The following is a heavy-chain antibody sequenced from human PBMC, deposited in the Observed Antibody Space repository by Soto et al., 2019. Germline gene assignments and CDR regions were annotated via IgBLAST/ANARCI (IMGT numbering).Heavy chain of an antibody. CDR1: GYSFTSHY. Sequence: GASVKVSCKAIGYSFTSHYMHWVRQAPGQRLEWMGWINAGNGNTRYSQKFQDRVTITTDTSASTAYMELSSLRSEDTAVYYCARDRLYSSGWYYFDYWGQ. CDR2: INAGNGNT. D-gene: IGHD6-19*01. CDR3: ARDRLYSSGWYYFDY. J-gene: IGHJ4*01. V-gene: IGHV1-3*01.